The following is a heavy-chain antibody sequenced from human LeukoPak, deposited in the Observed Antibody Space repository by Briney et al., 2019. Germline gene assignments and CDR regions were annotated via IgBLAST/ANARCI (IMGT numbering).Heavy chain of an antibody. Sequence: GGSLRLSCSASGFSFSIYAMYWVRQSPGKGLEYVSAINSNGGSTYYADSVKGRFTVSRDNSKNSLYLLMNSLRTEDTAVYYCAATYYYDGSGDYWGQGTLVTVSS. CDR3: AATYYYDGSGDY. J-gene: IGHJ4*02. CDR1: GFSFSIYA. V-gene: IGHV3-64*04. CDR2: INSNGGST. D-gene: IGHD3-22*01.